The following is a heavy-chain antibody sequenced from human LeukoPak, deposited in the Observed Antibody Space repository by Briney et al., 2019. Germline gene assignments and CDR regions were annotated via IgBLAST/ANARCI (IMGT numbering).Heavy chain of an antibody. CDR3: AASRIGENYYYMDV. D-gene: IGHD3-10*01. V-gene: IGHV4-59*11. Sequence: PSETLSLTCTVSGGSISSHYWSWIRQPPGKRLEWIGYIYYSGSTNYNPSLKSRVTISVDTSKNQFSLKLSSVTAADTAVYYCAASRIGENYYYMDVWGKGTTVTVSS. CDR2: IYYSGST. J-gene: IGHJ6*03. CDR1: GGSISSHY.